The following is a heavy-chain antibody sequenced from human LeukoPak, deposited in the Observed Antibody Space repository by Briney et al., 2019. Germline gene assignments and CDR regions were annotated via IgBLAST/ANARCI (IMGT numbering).Heavy chain of an antibody. CDR1: GFTFSSYW. D-gene: IGHD2-15*01. V-gene: IGHV3-7*03. CDR2: IKQDGSEK. CDR3: ARDRSYCSGGSCCDPPFQH. Sequence: PGGSLRLSCAASGFTFSSYWMSWVRQAPGKGLEWVANIKQDGSEKYYVDSVKGRFTISRDNAKNSLYLQMNSLRAEDTAVYYCARDRSYCSGGSCCDPPFQHWGQGTLVTVSS. J-gene: IGHJ1*01.